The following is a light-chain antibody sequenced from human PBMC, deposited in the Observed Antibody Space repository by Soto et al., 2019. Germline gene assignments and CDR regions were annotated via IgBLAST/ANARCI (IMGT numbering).Light chain of an antibody. CDR1: QSVSSSY. J-gene: IGKJ1*01. CDR2: GAS. V-gene: IGKV3-20*01. Sequence: EIVLTQSPGTLSLSPGERATLSCRASQSVSSSYLAWYQQKPGQAPRPLIYGASSRAIGIPDRFSGSGSGTDFPLTSSRLAPEDFAVYYCQQYGSSPWTFGQGTKVEIK. CDR3: QQYGSSPWT.